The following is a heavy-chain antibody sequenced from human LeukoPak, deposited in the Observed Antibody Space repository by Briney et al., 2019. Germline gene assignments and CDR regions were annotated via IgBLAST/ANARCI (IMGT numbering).Heavy chain of an antibody. V-gene: IGHV3-30-3*01. J-gene: IGHJ4*02. CDR2: ISYEGNKK. CDR1: GFTLSSCA. D-gene: IGHD6-19*01. Sequence: PGGSLRLSCAASGFTLSSCAIHWVRQAPGKGVEWGGVISYEGNKKYYADSVKVRFTISRANSRNTLYLQMNGLRTEDTAVYFCARVLSSRSSGWGYFDYWGQGSLVTVSS. CDR3: ARVLSSRSSGWGYFDY.